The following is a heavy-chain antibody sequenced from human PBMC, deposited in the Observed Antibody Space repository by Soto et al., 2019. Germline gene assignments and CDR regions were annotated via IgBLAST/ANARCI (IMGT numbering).Heavy chain of an antibody. V-gene: IGHV3-30-3*01. CDR1: GFTFSSYA. CDR3: ARDTYIAVAGGLDY. D-gene: IGHD6-19*01. CDR2: ISYDGSNK. J-gene: IGHJ4*02. Sequence: QVQLVESGGGVVQPGRSLRLSCAASGFTFSSYAMHWVRQAPGKGLEWVAVISYDGSNKYYADSVKGRFTISRDNSKNTLYLQMNSLRAEDTAVYYCARDTYIAVAGGLDYWGQGTLVTVSS.